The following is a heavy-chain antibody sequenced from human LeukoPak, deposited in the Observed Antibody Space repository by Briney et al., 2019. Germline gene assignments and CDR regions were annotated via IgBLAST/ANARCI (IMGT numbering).Heavy chain of an antibody. CDR1: GSTFTNYD. Sequence: GASGKLSCKAAGSTFTNYDINRERQATGQGLEWMGWMNPNSGKTGYAQKFQGRVTMTRNTSISTAFMELSSLRSEDTAVYYCASFSGYSIWGRGTLVTVSS. D-gene: IGHD5-12*01. CDR2: MNPNSGKT. CDR3: ASFSGYSI. V-gene: IGHV1-8*01. J-gene: IGHJ4*02.